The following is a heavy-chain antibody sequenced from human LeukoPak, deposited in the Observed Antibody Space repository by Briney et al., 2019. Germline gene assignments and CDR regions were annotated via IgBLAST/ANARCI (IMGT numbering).Heavy chain of an antibody. D-gene: IGHD3-10*01. CDR3: AKDLAVVGSGSPGY. Sequence: GGSLRLSCAASGFTFSSYGMHWVRQAPGKGLEWVPFIRYDGSNKYYADSVKCRFTISRDNSKNTLYLQMNSLRAEDTAVYYCAKDLAVVGSGSPGYWGQRTLVTVSS. CDR1: GFTFSSYG. CDR2: IRYDGSNK. J-gene: IGHJ4*02. V-gene: IGHV3-30*02.